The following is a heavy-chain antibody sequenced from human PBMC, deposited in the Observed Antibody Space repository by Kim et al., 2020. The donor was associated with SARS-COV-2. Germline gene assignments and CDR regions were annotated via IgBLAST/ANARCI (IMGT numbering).Heavy chain of an antibody. J-gene: IGHJ4*02. D-gene: IGHD6-19*01. CDR1: GFTFSSYV. Sequence: GGSLRLSCSASGFTFSSYVMHWVRQAPGKGLEYVSAISSSGGSTYYADSVKGRFTISRDNSKNRLYLQMSSLRAEDTAVYYCVKHSSYWTGNRAQSDYWGQGTLVTVSS. CDR2: ISSSGGST. CDR3: VKHSSYWTGNRAQSDY. V-gene: IGHV3-64D*09.